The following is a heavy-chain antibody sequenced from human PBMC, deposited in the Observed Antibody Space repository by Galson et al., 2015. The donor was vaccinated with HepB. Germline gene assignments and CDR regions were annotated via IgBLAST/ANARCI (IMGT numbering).Heavy chain of an antibody. J-gene: IGHJ2*01. CDR3: AKGGGFLEWPWYFDL. V-gene: IGHV3-30*18. CDR1: GFTFSSYG. Sequence: SLRLSCAASGFTFSSYGMHWVRQAPGKGLEWVAVISYDGSNKYYADSVKGRFTISRDNSKNTLYLQMNSLRAEDTAVYYCAKGGGFLEWPWYFDLWGRGTLVTVSS. CDR2: ISYDGSNK. D-gene: IGHD3-3*01.